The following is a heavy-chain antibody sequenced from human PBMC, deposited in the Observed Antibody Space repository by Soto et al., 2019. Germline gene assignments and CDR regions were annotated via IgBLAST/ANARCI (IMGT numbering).Heavy chain of an antibody. V-gene: IGHV3-33*06. CDR1: GFTFSNYG. Sequence: QVQLVESGGGVVQPGRSLRLSCAASGFTFSNYGMHWVRQAPGKGLEWVAVIWYDGSKKYYADSVKGRFTISRDNSRTTLHLQMTSLRAEDTAVYYCVKDEGRYTYGLRDCWGQGTLVTVSS. CDR2: IWYDGSKK. J-gene: IGHJ4*02. D-gene: IGHD5-18*01. CDR3: VKDEGRYTYGLRDC.